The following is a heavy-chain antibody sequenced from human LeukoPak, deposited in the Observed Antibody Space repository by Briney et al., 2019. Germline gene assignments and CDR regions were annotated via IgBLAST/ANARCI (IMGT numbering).Heavy chain of an antibody. V-gene: IGHV4-59*01. J-gene: IGHJ4*02. Sequence: SETLSLTCTVSGGSISSYYWSWIRQPPGKGLEWIGHIYYSGSTNYNPSLKSRVTISVDTSKNQFSLKLSSVTAADTAVYYCARAYTSWSFDYWGQGTLVTVSS. D-gene: IGHD2-2*02. CDR2: IYYSGST. CDR1: GGSISSYY. CDR3: ARAYTSWSFDY.